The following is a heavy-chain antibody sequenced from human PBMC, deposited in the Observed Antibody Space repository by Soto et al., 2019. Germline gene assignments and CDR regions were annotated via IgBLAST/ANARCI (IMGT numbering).Heavy chain of an antibody. D-gene: IGHD4-17*01. Sequence: GGSLRLSCAASGFTFSDHYMGWIRQAPGKGLEWISYIISSGGTMQYADSVKGRFTISRDNAKDSLYLQMSGLRVEDTAVYYCARGPPYGAWVDFFDYWGQGTLVTVSS. CDR3: ARGPPYGAWVDFFDY. CDR2: IISSGGTM. J-gene: IGHJ4*02. V-gene: IGHV3-11*01. CDR1: GFTFSDHY.